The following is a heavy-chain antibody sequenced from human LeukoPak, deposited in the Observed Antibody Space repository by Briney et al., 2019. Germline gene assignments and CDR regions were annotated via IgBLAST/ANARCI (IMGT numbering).Heavy chain of an antibody. CDR3: AIRGSPMVRNY. CDR1: GFTFISYS. J-gene: IGHJ4*02. V-gene: IGHV3-21*01. D-gene: IGHD3-10*01. CDR2: ISSSSSYI. Sequence: GALRLSCAASGFTFISYSMKWVRQAPGKGLEGGSSISSSSSYIYYADSVKGRFTISIDNAKNSLYLQMNSLRAEDTAVYYCAIRGSPMVRNYWGQGTLVTVSS.